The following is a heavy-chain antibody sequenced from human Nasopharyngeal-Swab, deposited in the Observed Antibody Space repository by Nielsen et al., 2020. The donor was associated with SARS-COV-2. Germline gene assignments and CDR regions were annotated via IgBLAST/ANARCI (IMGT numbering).Heavy chain of an antibody. CDR3: ARAVLRYFDWLLTPYYYYYMDV. Sequence: ASVKVSCKASGYTFTGYYMHWVRQAPGQGLEWMGWMNPNSGNTGYAQKFQGRVTMTRNTSISTAYMELSSLRSEDTAVYYCARAVLRYFDWLLTPYYYYYMDVWGKGTTVTVSS. D-gene: IGHD3-9*01. J-gene: IGHJ6*03. CDR2: MNPNSGNT. CDR1: GYTFTGYY. V-gene: IGHV1-8*02.